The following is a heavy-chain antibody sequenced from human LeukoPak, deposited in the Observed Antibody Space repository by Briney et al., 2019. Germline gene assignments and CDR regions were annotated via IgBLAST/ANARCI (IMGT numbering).Heavy chain of an antibody. CDR2: IKQDGSEK. J-gene: IGHJ3*02. CDR1: GFTFSSHW. CDR3: ATLPWGDAFDI. D-gene: IGHD1-26*01. Sequence: GGSLRLSCAASGFTFSSHWMSWVRQAPGKGREWVANIKQDGSEKYYVDSVKGRFTISRDNAKNSLYLQMNSLRAEDTAVYYCATLPWGDAFDIWGQGTMVTVSS. V-gene: IGHV3-7*01.